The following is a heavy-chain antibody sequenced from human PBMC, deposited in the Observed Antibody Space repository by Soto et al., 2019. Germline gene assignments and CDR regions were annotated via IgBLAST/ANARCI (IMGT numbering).Heavy chain of an antibody. CDR1: GFTFSSNG. D-gene: IGHD3-10*02. CDR2: ISYDGSNK. J-gene: IGHJ6*02. Sequence: PGGSLRLSCAASGFTFSSNGMHWVRQAPGKGLEWVAVISYDGSNKQYADSVKGRFTISRDNSKSTLYLQMNSLRAEDTAVYYCAKDLWGVDTRMFGHSYGLDVWGQGTTVTVSS. CDR3: AKDLWGVDTRMFGHSYGLDV. V-gene: IGHV3-30*18.